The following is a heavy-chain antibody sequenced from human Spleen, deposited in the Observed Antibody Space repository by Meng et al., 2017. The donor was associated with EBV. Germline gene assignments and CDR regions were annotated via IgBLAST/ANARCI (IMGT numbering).Heavy chain of an antibody. D-gene: IGHD3-16*01. CDR2: IITLSGTP. J-gene: IGHJ4*02. Sequence: QGYLVQSGAEVKKPGSAVKVSCPAFGGPSGTYSIAWVRQAPGRGLEGMGGIITLSGTPTYAQKFQGRLTITADPSTRTTYMELRGLTSDDTAIYYCARGHYDGYWGQGTLVTVSS. CDR1: GGPSGTYS. CDR3: ARGHYDGY. V-gene: IGHV1-69*01.